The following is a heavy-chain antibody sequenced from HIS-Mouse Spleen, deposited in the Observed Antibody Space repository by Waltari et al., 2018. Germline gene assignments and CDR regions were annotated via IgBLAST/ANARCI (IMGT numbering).Heavy chain of an antibody. V-gene: IGHV4-59*01. Sequence: QVQLQESGPGLVKPSETLSLTCTVSGGSISSYYWSWIRQPPGKGLEWIGYIYYSGSTNYNPSLKSRVTISVDTSKNQFSLKLSSVTAADTAVYYCARVKKHYYDSSESFEYWGQGTLVTVSS. CDR2: IYYSGST. D-gene: IGHD3-22*01. CDR1: GGSISSYY. CDR3: ARVKKHYYDSSESFEY. J-gene: IGHJ4*02.